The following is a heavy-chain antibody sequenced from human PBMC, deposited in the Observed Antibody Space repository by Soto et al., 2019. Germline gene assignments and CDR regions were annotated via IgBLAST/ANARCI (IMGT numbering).Heavy chain of an antibody. D-gene: IGHD3-3*01. V-gene: IGHV3-66*01. CDR3: ARDSRYYDLYYMDV. CDR2: IYSGGST. J-gene: IGHJ6*03. CDR1: GFTVCSNY. Sequence: EVQLVESGGGLVQPGGSLRLSCAASGFTVCSNYMSWVRQAPGKGLEWVSVIYSGGSTYYADSVKGRFTISRDNSKNTLYLQMNSLRAEDTAVYYCARDSRYYDLYYMDVWGKGTTVTVSS.